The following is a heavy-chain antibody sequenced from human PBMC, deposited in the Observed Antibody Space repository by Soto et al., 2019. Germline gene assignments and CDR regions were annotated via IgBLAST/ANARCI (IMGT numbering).Heavy chain of an antibody. V-gene: IGHV4-4*02. CDR1: GASISGTNW. J-gene: IGHJ4*02. D-gene: IGHD2-15*01. CDR2: IYHSGAT. Sequence: QVQLQESGPGLVTPSGTLSLTCAVSGASISGTNWWSWVRQAPGEGPEWIGEIYHSGATNYNPSLKSRVIISMDTSKNQLSLRLDSVTAADTAVYFCARHIAVPTTRGFDYWGQGTLVTVSS. CDR3: ARHIAVPTTRGFDY.